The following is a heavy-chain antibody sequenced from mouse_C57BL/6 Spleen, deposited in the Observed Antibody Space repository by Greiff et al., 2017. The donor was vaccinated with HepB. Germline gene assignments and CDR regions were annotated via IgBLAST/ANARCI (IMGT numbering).Heavy chain of an antibody. CDR2: ISYDGSN. CDR1: GYSITSGYY. D-gene: IGHD1-1*01. V-gene: IGHV3-6*01. CDR3: ARDYYGSSLDV. Sequence: EVQVVESGPGLVKPSQSLSLTCSVTGYSITSGYYWNWIRQFPGNKLEWMGYISYDGSNNYNPSLKNRISITRDTSKNQFFLKLNSVTTEDTATYYCARDYYGSSLDVWGTGTTVTVSS. J-gene: IGHJ1*03.